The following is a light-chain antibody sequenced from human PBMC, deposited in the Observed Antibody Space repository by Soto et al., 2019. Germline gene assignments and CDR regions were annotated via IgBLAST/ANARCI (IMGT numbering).Light chain of an antibody. V-gene: IGLV2-8*01. CDR2: EVS. CDR1: SSYVGTYNF. Sequence: QSVLTQPPSASGSPGQSVAISCTGASSYVGTYNFVSWYQQHPGKAPKLMIYEVSKRPSGVPDRFSGSKSGNTASLTVSGLQAEDEADYYCSSFAGSNNLVFGGGTQLTFL. CDR3: SSFAGSNNLV. J-gene: IGLJ3*02.